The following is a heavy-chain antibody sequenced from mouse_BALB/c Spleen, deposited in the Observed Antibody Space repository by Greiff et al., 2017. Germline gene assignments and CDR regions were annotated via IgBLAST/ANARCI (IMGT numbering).Heavy chain of an antibody. Sequence: EVKLMESGGGLVKPGGSLKLSCAASGFTFSSYAMSWVRQTPEKRLEWVATISSGGSYTYYPDSVKGRFTISRDNAKNTLYLQMSSLRSEDTAMYYWARHLPSTAVVAKGAMDYWGQGTSVTVSS. CDR2: ISSGGSYT. D-gene: IGHD1-1*01. J-gene: IGHJ4*01. CDR1: GFTFSSYA. CDR3: ARHLPSTAVVAKGAMDY. V-gene: IGHV5-9-3*01.